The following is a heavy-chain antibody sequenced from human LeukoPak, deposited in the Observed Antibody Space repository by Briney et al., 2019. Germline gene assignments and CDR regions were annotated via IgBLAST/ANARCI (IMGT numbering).Heavy chain of an antibody. CDR2: ISSSSSTI. Sequence: GGSLRLSCAASGFTSSSYSMNWVRQAPGKGLEWVSFISSSSSTIYYADSVKSRFTISTDNAKNSLYLEMNRLRAEDTGVYYCARDRGGSYSAIDYWGQGTLVTVSS. CDR3: ARDRGGSYSAIDY. D-gene: IGHD1-26*01. J-gene: IGHJ4*02. CDR1: GFTSSSYS. V-gene: IGHV3-48*04.